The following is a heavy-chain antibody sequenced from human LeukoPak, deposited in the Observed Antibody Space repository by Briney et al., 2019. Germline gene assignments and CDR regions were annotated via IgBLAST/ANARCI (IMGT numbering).Heavy chain of an antibody. V-gene: IGHV4-30-4*01. J-gene: IGHJ6*04. Sequence: SETLSLTCTVSGGSISSGDYYWSWIRQPPGKGLEWIGYIYYSGSTYYNPSLKSRVTISVDTSKNQFSLKLSSVTAADTAVYHCARDARGYCSSTSCYEDYGMDVWGKGTTVTVSS. CDR1: GGSISSGDYY. CDR2: IYYSGST. CDR3: ARDARGYCSSTSCYEDYGMDV. D-gene: IGHD2-2*01.